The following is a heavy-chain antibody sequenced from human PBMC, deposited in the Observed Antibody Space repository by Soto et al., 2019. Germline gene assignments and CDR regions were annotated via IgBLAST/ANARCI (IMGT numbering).Heavy chain of an antibody. CDR3: ARDRSLAGTPSYFDP. CDR2: ISAYNGNT. J-gene: IGHJ5*02. D-gene: IGHD6-19*01. V-gene: IGHV1-18*01. Sequence: GPEVKKPGASVKVSCKASGYTFKNFAINWVRQAPGQGLEWMGWISAYNGNTNYAQKFQGRVTMTTDTSTNTGYLELRSLTSADTAIYYCARDRSLAGTPSYFDPWGQGSLVTVSS. CDR1: GYTFKNFA.